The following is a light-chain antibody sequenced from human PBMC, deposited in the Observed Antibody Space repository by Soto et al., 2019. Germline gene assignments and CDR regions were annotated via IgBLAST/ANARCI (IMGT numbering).Light chain of an antibody. J-gene: IGKJ1*01. CDR3: QQFSTSPWT. CDR1: QSISSSY. Sequence: EIVLTQSPGTLSLSPGERATLSCRASQSISSSYLAWYQQKRGQAPRLLIYGASSRATGIPDRFSGSGSGTDFTLTISRLEPEDFEVYYCQQFSTSPWTFGQGTKVEIK. V-gene: IGKV3-20*01. CDR2: GAS.